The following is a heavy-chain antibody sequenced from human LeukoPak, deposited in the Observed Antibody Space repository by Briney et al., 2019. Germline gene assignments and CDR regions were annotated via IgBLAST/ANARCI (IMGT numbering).Heavy chain of an antibody. D-gene: IGHD4-11*01. Sequence: SESLSLTCAVSGGSLSSGDYYWSWLRQPPGKGLEWFGYIYFSGSTYYNPSLKSRVTISVDTSKNQFYMKLSSVTAADTAVYYCARDMNDYCSSDGRDVWGQGTTVTVS. CDR3: ARDMNDYCSSDGRDV. V-gene: IGHV4-30-4*01. CDR2: IYFSGST. CDR1: GGSLSSGDYY. J-gene: IGHJ6*02.